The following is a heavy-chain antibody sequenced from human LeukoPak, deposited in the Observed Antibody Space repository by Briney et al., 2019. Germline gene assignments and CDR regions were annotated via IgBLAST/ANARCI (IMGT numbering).Heavy chain of an antibody. V-gene: IGHV3-7*03. D-gene: IGHD2/OR15-2a*01. Sequence: GGSLKLSCAASGFTFSSYWMSWVRQAPGKGLEWVANINQDGSEKYYVDSVKGRFTISRDNAKNSLYLQMDSLRAEDTAVYYCARGIVSRDYWGQGTLVTVSS. CDR2: INQDGSEK. CDR1: GFTFSSYW. J-gene: IGHJ4*02. CDR3: ARGIVSRDY.